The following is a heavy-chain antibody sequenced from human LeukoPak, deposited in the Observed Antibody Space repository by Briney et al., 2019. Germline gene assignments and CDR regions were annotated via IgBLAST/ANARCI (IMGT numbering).Heavy chain of an antibody. CDR2: IYYSGST. D-gene: IGHD3-10*01. J-gene: IGHJ5*02. Sequence: PETLSLTCTVSGGSISSYYWSWIRQPPGKGLEWIGYIYYSGSTNYNPSLKSRVTISVDTSKNQFSLKLSSVTAADTAVYYCARDQGTGVNWFDPWGQGTLVTVSS. CDR1: GGSISSYY. CDR3: ARDQGTGVNWFDP. V-gene: IGHV4-59*01.